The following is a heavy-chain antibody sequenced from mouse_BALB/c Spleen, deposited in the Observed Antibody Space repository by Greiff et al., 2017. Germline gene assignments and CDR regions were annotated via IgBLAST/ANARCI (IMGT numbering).Heavy chain of an antibody. CDR1: GYTFTSYW. D-gene: IGHD2-3*01. Sequence: VQLQQSGTVLARPGASVKMSCKASGYTFTSYWMHWVKQRPGQGLEWIGAIYPGNSDTSYNQKFKGKAKLTAVTSTSTAYMELSSLTNEDSAVYYCTGFYDYYAMDYWGQGTSVTVSS. CDR3: TGFYDYYAMDY. CDR2: IYPGNSDT. V-gene: IGHV1-5*01. J-gene: IGHJ4*01.